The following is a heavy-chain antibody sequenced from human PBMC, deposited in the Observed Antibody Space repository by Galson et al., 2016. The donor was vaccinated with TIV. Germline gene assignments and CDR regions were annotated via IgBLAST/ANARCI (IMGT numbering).Heavy chain of an antibody. Sequence: QSGAEVKKPGESLKISCKGSGYRFSSYWIGWVRQRPGKGLEWLGIIFPDDSGTRYSPSLEGQVTFSADKSIRTAYLQWSSLKASDTAIYYCARHFRYSDSSGYHYFDSWGQGTQVTVSS. D-gene: IGHD3-22*01. CDR2: IFPDDSGT. V-gene: IGHV5-51*01. J-gene: IGHJ4*02. CDR3: ARHFRYSDSSGYHYFDS. CDR1: GYRFSSYW.